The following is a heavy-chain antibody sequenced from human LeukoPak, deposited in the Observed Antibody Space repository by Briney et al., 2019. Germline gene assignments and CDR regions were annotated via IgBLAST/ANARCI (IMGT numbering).Heavy chain of an antibody. Sequence: ASVKVSCKASGYIFTSYYMHWVRQAPGQGLEWMGWISAYNGNTNYAQKLQGRVTMTTDTSTSTAYMELRSLRSDDTAVYYCARDKAPTYYYDSRRGAFDIWGQGTMVTVSS. CDR2: ISAYNGNT. V-gene: IGHV1-18*04. D-gene: IGHD3-22*01. CDR3: ARDKAPTYYYDSRRGAFDI. CDR1: GYIFTSYY. J-gene: IGHJ3*02.